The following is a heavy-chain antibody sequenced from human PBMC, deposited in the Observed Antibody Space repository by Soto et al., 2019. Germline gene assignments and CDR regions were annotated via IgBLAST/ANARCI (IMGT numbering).Heavy chain of an antibody. CDR3: ARDIAGSWGGMDV. Sequence: QVQLVESGGGVVQPGRSLRLSCAASGFTCSSYGMHWVRQAPGKGLEWVAVIWYDGSNKYYADSVKGRFTISRDNSKNPLYLQMSSLRAEDTAVYYCARDIAGSWGGMDVWGQGTTVTVSS. CDR2: IWYDGSNK. V-gene: IGHV3-33*01. D-gene: IGHD3-10*01. CDR1: GFTCSSYG. J-gene: IGHJ6*02.